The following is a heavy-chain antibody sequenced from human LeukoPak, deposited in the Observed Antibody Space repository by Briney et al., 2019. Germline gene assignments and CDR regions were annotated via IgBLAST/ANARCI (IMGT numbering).Heavy chain of an antibody. CDR3: ARVLPESSSGWYNLLDY. J-gene: IGHJ4*02. Sequence: ASVKVSCKASGYTFTSYAMNWVRQAPGQGLEWMGWINTNTGNPTYAQGFTGRFVFSLDTSVSTAYLQISSLKAEDTAVYYCARVLPESSSGWYNLLDYWGQGTLVTVSS. CDR2: INTNTGNP. V-gene: IGHV7-4-1*02. CDR1: GYTFTSYA. D-gene: IGHD6-19*01.